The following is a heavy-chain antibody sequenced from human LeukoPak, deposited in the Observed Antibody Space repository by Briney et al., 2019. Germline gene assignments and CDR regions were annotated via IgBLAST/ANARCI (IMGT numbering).Heavy chain of an antibody. J-gene: IGHJ3*01. Sequence: PSETLSLTCTVSGGSISSYYWSWIRQPAGKGLEWIGRIYTSGSTNYNPSLKSRGTMSVDTSKNHFPLKLSSVTAADTAVYYCARDIAVAALDAFDLWGQGTMVTVSS. CDR2: IYTSGST. CDR3: ARDIAVAALDAFDL. D-gene: IGHD6-19*01. CDR1: GGSISSYY. V-gene: IGHV4-4*07.